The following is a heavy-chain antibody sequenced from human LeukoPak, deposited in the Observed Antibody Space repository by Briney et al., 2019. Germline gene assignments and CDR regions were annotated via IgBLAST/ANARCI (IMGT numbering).Heavy chain of an antibody. CDR3: ASGRHDFLH. J-gene: IGHJ4*02. V-gene: IGHV3-7*01. D-gene: IGHD3/OR15-3a*01. CDR1: GFTFGDYA. CDR2: INLDGTEE. Sequence: EGSLRLSCTVSGFTFGDYAVTWVRQAPGKGLEWVANINLDGTEEHYVDSSLRGRFTISRDNAKNSLYLQMTSLRVEDTAVYYCASGRHDFLHWGQGTLVTVSS.